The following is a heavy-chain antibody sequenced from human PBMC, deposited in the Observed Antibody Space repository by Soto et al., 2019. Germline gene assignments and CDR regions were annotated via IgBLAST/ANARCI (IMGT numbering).Heavy chain of an antibody. CDR1: GFTFSSYG. CDR3: AKGGGYNLVFDY. D-gene: IGHD5-12*01. V-gene: IGHV3-30*18. CDR2: ISYDGSNK. J-gene: IGHJ4*02. Sequence: PGGSLRLSCAASGFTFSSYGMHWVRQAPGKGLEWVAVISYDGSNKYYADSVKGRFTISRDNSKNTLYLQMNSLRAEDTAVYYCAKGGGYNLVFDYWGQGTLVTVSS.